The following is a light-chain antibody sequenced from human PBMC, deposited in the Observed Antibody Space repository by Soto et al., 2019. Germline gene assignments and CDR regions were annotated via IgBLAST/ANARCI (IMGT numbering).Light chain of an antibody. Sequence: DIQMTQSPSTLSASVGDRITITCRASQSIRSWLAWYQQKPEKXPTXXIYDASILESGVPSRFSGSGSGTEFTITISSLHPDDGATYYCQHYNEYSSTFGPGTKVDIK. V-gene: IGKV1-5*01. CDR3: QHYNEYSST. CDR1: QSIRSW. CDR2: DAS. J-gene: IGKJ3*01.